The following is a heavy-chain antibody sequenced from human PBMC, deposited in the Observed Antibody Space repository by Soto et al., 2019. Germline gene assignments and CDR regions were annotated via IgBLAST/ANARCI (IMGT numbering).Heavy chain of an antibody. CDR3: ARGGANHGFDI. CDR1: GFTFSSYW. J-gene: IGHJ3*02. CDR2: INNDGSVT. Sequence: EVHLAESGGGLVQPGGSLRLSCAASGFTFSSYWMYWVRQAPGKGLVYVSRINNDGSVTTYADSVKGRFTISRDNAKSTVYVQMNSLRAEDTAVYYCARGGANHGFDIWGQGPMVTVSS. V-gene: IGHV3-74*01.